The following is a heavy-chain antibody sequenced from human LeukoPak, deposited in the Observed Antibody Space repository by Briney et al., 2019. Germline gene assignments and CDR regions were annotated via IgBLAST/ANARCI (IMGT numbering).Heavy chain of an antibody. V-gene: IGHV4-30-4*07. J-gene: IGHJ4*02. Sequence: SETLSLTCGVSGDSISSDGHSWSWIRQPPGKGLEWVGYIYHSGAAYHNPSLKSRLALSVDTSNKQFSLRLRSVTAADTAVYYCARLPAYSSSRRRFDYWGQGTLVTVSS. CDR3: ARLPAYSSSRRRFDY. CDR1: GDSISSDGHS. CDR2: IYHSGAA. D-gene: IGHD6-13*01.